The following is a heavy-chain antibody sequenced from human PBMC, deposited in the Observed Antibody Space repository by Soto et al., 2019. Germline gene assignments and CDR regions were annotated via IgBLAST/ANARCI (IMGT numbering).Heavy chain of an antibody. CDR3: ASDDLTTGFAY. D-gene: IGHD4-4*01. V-gene: IGHV3-30-3*01. CDR1: GFTFSSYD. J-gene: IGHJ4*02. Sequence: GGSLRLSCGASGFTFSSYDMHWVRQAPGKGLEWVAVISYDGTKKSYADSVRGRFTISRDNSKNTLYLQMYSLRPEDTAVYYCASDDLTTGFAYWGQGALVTVSS. CDR2: ISYDGTKK.